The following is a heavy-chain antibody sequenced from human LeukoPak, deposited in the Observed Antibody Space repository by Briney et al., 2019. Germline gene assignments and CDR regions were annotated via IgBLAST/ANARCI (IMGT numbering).Heavy chain of an antibody. CDR1: GGSISSGGYY. D-gene: IGHD2-21*01. V-gene: IGHV4-31*03. CDR3: ARAHIPSNYLDC. J-gene: IGHJ4*02. Sequence: ASETLSLTCTVSGGSISSGGYYWSWIRQHPGKGLEWIGYIYYSGSTYYNPSLKSRVTISVDTSKNQFSLKLSSVTAADTAVYYCARAHIPSNYLDCWGQGTLVTVSS. CDR2: IYYSGST.